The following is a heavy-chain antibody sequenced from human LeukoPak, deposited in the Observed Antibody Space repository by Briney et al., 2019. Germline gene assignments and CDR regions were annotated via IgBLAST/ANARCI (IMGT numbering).Heavy chain of an antibody. Sequence: GGSLRLSCAASGFTFSTYWMSWVRQAPGKGLEWVANIKQDGSEKYYVDSVKGRFTISRDNARNSLYLQMNSLRAEDTAMYYCARDSAGNDYWGQGTLVTVSS. V-gene: IGHV3-7*01. CDR3: ARDSAGNDY. D-gene: IGHD6-13*01. J-gene: IGHJ4*02. CDR2: IKQDGSEK. CDR1: GFTFSTYW.